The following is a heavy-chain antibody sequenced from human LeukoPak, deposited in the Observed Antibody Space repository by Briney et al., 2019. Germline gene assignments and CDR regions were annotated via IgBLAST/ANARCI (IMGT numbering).Heavy chain of an antibody. D-gene: IGHD2-21*02. CDR2: ISTYNGNT. CDR3: ARDSLIAYCGGDCYSWGFDP. V-gene: IGHV1-18*01. J-gene: IGHJ5*02. Sequence: ASVKVSCKASGYTFTSYGISWVRQAPGQGLEWMGWISTYNGNTNYAQKLQGRVTMTTDTSTSTAYMELSRLRSDDTAVYYCARDSLIAYCGGDCYSWGFDPWGQGTLVTVSS. CDR1: GYTFTSYG.